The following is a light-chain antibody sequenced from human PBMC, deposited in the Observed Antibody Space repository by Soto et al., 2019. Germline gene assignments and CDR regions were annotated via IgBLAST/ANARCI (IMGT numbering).Light chain of an antibody. CDR2: EVS. CDR3: SSYTSISTLV. Sequence: QSALTQPASVSGSPGQSITISCTGTSSDVGGYHYVSWYQQHPGKAPKLMIYEVSNRPSGVSNRFSGSKSGNTASLTISGLQAEDEADYYCSSYTSISTLVFGTGTKLTVL. J-gene: IGLJ1*01. CDR1: SSDVGGYHY. V-gene: IGLV2-14*01.